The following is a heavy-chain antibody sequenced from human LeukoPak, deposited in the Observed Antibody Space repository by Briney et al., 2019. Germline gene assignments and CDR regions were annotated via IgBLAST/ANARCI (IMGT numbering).Heavy chain of an antibody. Sequence: QSGGSLRLSCAASGFTFSNYGMSWVRQAPGKGLEWVSAISGSGGSTNYADSVKGRFTISGDNSKNTMYLQMNSLRAEDTAVYYCAKASAMIVVVSKHFDYWGQGTLVTVSS. D-gene: IGHD3-22*01. CDR3: AKASAMIVVVSKHFDY. CDR2: ISGSGGST. V-gene: IGHV3-23*01. J-gene: IGHJ4*02. CDR1: GFTFSNYG.